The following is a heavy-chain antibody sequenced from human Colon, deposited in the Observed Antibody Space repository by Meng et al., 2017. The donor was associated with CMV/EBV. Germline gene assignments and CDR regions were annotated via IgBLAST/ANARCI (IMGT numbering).Heavy chain of an antibody. V-gene: IGHV3-30*01. CDR1: GFTFSIYA. J-gene: IGHJ4*02. CDR2: TSYDERHK. Sequence: GFTFSIYAIHWVRQAPGKGLEWVAVTSYDERHKYYGVSVKGRFTISRDNSKNTLFLQMDSLRTEDTAVYYCARSGAGYDTTGPGDYWGQGTLVTVS. D-gene: IGHD3-22*01. CDR3: ARSGAGYDTTGPGDY.